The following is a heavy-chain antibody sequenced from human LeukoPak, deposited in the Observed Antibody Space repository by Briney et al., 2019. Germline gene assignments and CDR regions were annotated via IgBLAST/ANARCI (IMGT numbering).Heavy chain of an antibody. Sequence: GGSLRLSCAASGFTFRNYGMSWVRQAPGKGLEWVSVISGGRGTTYYADSVKGRFTISRDNSENILYLQMNSLRAEDTAVYYCARADNSAFDIWGQGTMVTVSS. CDR1: GFTFRNYG. CDR3: ARADNSAFDI. V-gene: IGHV3-23*01. D-gene: IGHD3-22*01. J-gene: IGHJ3*02. CDR2: ISGGRGTT.